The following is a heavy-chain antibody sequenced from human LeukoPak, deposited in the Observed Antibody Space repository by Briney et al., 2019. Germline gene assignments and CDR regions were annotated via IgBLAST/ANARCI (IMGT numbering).Heavy chain of an antibody. J-gene: IGHJ5*02. Sequence: SETLSLTCTVSGGSISSYYWSWIRQPAGKGLEWIGRIYTSGSTNYNPSLKSRVTISVDKSKNQFSLKLSSVTAADTAVYYCARGVDRIAVAGYWFDPLGPGNPGHRLL. V-gene: IGHV4-4*07. D-gene: IGHD6-19*01. CDR2: IYTSGST. CDR3: ARGVDRIAVAGYWFDP. CDR1: GGSISSYY.